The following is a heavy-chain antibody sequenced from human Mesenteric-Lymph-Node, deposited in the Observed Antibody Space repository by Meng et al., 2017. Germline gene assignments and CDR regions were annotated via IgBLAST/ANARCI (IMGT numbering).Heavy chain of an antibody. Sequence: QVQLQQWGAGLLKPSATLSPTCAVYGGSFSGYYWSWIRQPPGKGLEWIGEINHSGSTNYNPSLKSRVTISVDTSKNQFSLKLSSVTAADTAVYYCARKPDKGKGGPFDYWGQGTLVTVSS. CDR1: GGSFSGYY. J-gene: IGHJ4*02. V-gene: IGHV4-34*01. D-gene: IGHD3-10*01. CDR3: ARKPDKGKGGPFDY. CDR2: INHSGST.